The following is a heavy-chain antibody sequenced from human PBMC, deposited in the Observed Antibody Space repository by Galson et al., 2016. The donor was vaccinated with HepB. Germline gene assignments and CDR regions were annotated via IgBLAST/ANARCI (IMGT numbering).Heavy chain of an antibody. CDR2: INPKSGDT. J-gene: IGHJ4*02. V-gene: IGHV1-2*02. D-gene: IGHD3-3*01. Sequence: SVKVSCKASGYTFTAYYIHWVRQAPGQGLEWMGWINPKSGDTNYAQNFQGRVTMTRDTFISTAYMELSSLRFDDMALYYCARGYDFWTNYRTGGFWGQGTLVSVSS. CDR3: ARGYDFWTNYRTGGF. CDR1: GYTFTAYY.